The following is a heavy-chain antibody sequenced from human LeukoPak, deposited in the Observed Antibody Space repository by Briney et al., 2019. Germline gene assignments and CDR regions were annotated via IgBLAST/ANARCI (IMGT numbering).Heavy chain of an antibody. V-gene: IGHV3-21*01. D-gene: IGHD3-10*01. CDR2: ISSSSSYI. Sequence: PGGSLRLSCAASGFTFSSYSMNWVRQAPGKGLEWVSSISSSSSYIYYADSVKGRFTISRDNAKNSLYLQMNSLRAEDTAVYYCARHWLGTVRGVKSDYFDYWGQGTLVTVSS. J-gene: IGHJ4*02. CDR1: GFTFSSYS. CDR3: ARHWLGTVRGVKSDYFDY.